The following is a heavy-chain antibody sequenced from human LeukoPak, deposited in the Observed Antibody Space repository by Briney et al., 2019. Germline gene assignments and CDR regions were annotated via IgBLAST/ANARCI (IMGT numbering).Heavy chain of an antibody. CDR1: GFTFDDYA. D-gene: IGHD2-2*03. V-gene: IGHV3-43D*03. Sequence: PGGSLRLSCAASGFTFDDYAMHWVRQAPGKGLEWVSLISWDGGSTYYADSVKGRFTISRDNSKNSLYLQMNSLRAEDTALYYCATHLMDKRYYYYMDVWGKGTTVTVSS. CDR3: ATHLMDKRYYYYMDV. CDR2: ISWDGGST. J-gene: IGHJ6*03.